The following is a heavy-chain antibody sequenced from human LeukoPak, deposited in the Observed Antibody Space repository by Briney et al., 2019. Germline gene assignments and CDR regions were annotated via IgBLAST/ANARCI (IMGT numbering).Heavy chain of an antibody. CDR1: GFTVTSNY. D-gene: IGHD3-22*01. Sequence: GGSLRLSCAASGFTVTSNYMSWVRQAPGKGLEWVSVIYTGGATYYADSVKGRFTISRDNSKNTLYLQMNSLRAEDTAVYYCARDHRDYYDSTGYYDHWGQGTPVTVSS. J-gene: IGHJ4*02. CDR3: ARDHRDYYDSTGYYDH. V-gene: IGHV3-66*02. CDR2: IYTGGAT.